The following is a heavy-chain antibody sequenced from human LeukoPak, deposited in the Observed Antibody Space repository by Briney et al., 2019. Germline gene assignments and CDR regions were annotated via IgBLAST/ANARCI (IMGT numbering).Heavy chain of an antibody. CDR1: GFTVSSNY. D-gene: IGHD6-19*01. J-gene: IGHJ4*02. CDR2: IYSGVST. CDR3: AKDDSGGLFDY. Sequence: PGGSLRLSCAASGFTVSSNYMSWVRQAPGKGLEWVSVIYSGVSTYYADSVKGRFTISRDNSKNTLYLQMNSLRTEDTAVYYCAKDDSGGLFDYWGQGTLVTVSS. V-gene: IGHV3-53*05.